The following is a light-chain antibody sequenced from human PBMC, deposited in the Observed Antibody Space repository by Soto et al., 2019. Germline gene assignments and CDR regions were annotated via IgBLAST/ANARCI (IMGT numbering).Light chain of an antibody. CDR3: MQALQSPR. CDR1: QSLLHSDGNNY. CDR2: LGS. Sequence: IVLSQWQPSLSVTPGEPATIAGRSSQSLLHSDGNNYVDWYLQKPGQSPQFLIYLGSNRVSGVPDRFSGSGSGTDFTLKFSRVVAEDVGVYYCMQALQSPRVGQGTKVEIK. V-gene: IGKV2-28*01. J-gene: IGKJ1*01.